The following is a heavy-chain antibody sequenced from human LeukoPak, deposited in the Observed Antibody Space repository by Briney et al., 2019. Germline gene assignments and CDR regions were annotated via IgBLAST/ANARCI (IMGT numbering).Heavy chain of an antibody. CDR3: VRGVGATQEPFDY. D-gene: IGHD1-26*01. CDR2: IYPSGGNI. V-gene: IGHV3-11*04. J-gene: IGHJ4*02. CDR1: GFTVSSNY. Sequence: GGSLRLSCAASGFTVSSNYMSWVRQAPGKGLEWVSYIYPSGGNIYYADSVKGRFTISRDNAKNTLYLQMHSLRAEDTAVYYCVRGVGATQEPFDYRGQGTLVTVSS.